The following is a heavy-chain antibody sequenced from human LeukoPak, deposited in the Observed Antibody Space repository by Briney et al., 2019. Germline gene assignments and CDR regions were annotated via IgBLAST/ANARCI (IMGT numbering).Heavy chain of an antibody. Sequence: ASVKVSCKVSGYTLTELSMHWVRQAPGKGLEWMGGFDPEDGETIYAQKFQGRVTMTEDTSTDTAYMELSSLRSEDTAVYYCAAEGFSGSRLKGRLDYWGQGTLVTVSS. CDR2: FDPEDGET. CDR1: GYTLTELS. CDR3: AAEGFSGSRLKGRLDY. V-gene: IGHV1-24*01. D-gene: IGHD1-26*01. J-gene: IGHJ4*02.